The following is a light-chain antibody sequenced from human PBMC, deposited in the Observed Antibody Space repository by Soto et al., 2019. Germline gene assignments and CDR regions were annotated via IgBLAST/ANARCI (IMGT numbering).Light chain of an antibody. Sequence: QSALAQPPSVSGSPGQSVTISCTGTDSDIGGYNYVSWYQQPPGKAPKLMIYEVSNRPSGVSDRFSGSKSANTASLTVSGLQAEDEADYYCSSYTSGSVVFGGGTKLTVL. CDR3: SSYTSGSVV. V-gene: IGLV2-14*01. J-gene: IGLJ2*01. CDR2: EVS. CDR1: DSDIGGYNY.